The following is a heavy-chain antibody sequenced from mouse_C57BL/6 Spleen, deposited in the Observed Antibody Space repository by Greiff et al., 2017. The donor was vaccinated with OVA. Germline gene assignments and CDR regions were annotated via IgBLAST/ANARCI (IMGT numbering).Heavy chain of an antibody. Sequence: VQLQQSGAELVKPGASVKISCKASGYAFSSYWMNWVKPRPGKGLEWIGQIYPGDGDTNYNGKFKGKATLTADKSSSTAYMQLSSLTSEDSAVYFCASRGTFDWYFDVWGTGTTVTVSS. CDR1: GYAFSSYW. CDR2: IYPGDGDT. J-gene: IGHJ1*03. V-gene: IGHV1-80*01. CDR3: ASRGTFDWYFDV.